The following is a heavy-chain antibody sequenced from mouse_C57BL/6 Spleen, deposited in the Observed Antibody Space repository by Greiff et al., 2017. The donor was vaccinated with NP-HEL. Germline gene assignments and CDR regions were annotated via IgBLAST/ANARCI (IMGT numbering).Heavy chain of an antibody. CDR3: ARYDSFAY. J-gene: IGHJ3*01. Sequence: EVQRVESGGGLVQPGGSLKLSCAASGFTFSDYYMYWVRRTPEKRLEWVAYISNGGGSTYYPDTVKGRFTISRDNAKNTLYLQMSRLKSEDTAMYYCARYDSFAYWGQGTLVTVSA. V-gene: IGHV5-12*01. CDR1: GFTFSDYY. D-gene: IGHD2-4*01. CDR2: ISNGGGST.